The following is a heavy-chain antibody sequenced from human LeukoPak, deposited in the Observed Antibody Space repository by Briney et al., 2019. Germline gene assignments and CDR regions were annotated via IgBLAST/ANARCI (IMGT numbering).Heavy chain of an antibody. CDR2: IRYDGSNK. D-gene: IGHD3-10*01. CDR1: GFTFSSYA. CDR3: TGNYYGSGSYADFDY. Sequence: GGSLRLSCAASGFTFSSYAMNWVRQAPGKGLEWVAFIRYDGSNKYYADSGKGRFTISRDNSKNPLSLEMNSLRAEDTAVYYCTGNYYGSGSYADFDYWGQGTLVTVSS. J-gene: IGHJ4*02. V-gene: IGHV3-30*02.